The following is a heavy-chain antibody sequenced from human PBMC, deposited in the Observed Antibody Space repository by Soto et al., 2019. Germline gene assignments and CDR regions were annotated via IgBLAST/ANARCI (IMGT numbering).Heavy chain of an antibody. V-gene: IGHV1-69*12. CDR3: ARTVVAATSYYYGMDV. CDR1: GGTFSSYA. CDR2: IIPIFGTA. Sequence: QVQLVQSGAEVKKPGSPVKVSCKASGGTFSSYAISWVRQAPGQGLEWMGGIIPIFGTANYAQKFQGRVTIPADESTSTAYMELSSLRSEDTAVYYCARTVVAATSYYYGMDVWGQGTTVTVSS. D-gene: IGHD2-15*01. J-gene: IGHJ6*02.